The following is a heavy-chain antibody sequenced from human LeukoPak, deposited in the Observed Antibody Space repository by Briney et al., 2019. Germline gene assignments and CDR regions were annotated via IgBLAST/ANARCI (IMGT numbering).Heavy chain of an antibody. CDR2: IYYSGST. Sequence: SKTLSLTCTVSGGSISSGGYYWSWIRQHPGKGLEWIGYIYYSGSTYYNPSLKSRVTISVDTSKNQFSLKLSSVTAADTAVYYCARGSNYYDSRGYYGAPPEYFQHWGQGTLVTVSS. CDR1: GGSISSGGYY. J-gene: IGHJ1*01. V-gene: IGHV4-31*03. D-gene: IGHD3-22*01. CDR3: ARGSNYYDSRGYYGAPPEYFQH.